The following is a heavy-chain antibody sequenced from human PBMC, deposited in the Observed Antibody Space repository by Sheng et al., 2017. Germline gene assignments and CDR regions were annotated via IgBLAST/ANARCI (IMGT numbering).Heavy chain of an antibody. CDR1: GFIFSSSA. D-gene: IGHD6-13*01. CDR3: ANRIAAAGDY. V-gene: IGHV3-23*04. CDR2: ISGSGGST. Sequence: EVKLVESGGGLVQPGGSLRLSCAASGFIFSSSAMSWVRQAPGKGLEWVSAISGSGGSTYYADSVKGRFTISRDNSKKTLYLQMNSLRAEDTAVYYCANRIAAAGDYWGQGTLVTVSS. J-gene: IGHJ4*02.